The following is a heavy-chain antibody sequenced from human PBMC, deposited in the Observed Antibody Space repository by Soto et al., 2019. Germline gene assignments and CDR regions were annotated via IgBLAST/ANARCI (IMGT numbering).Heavy chain of an antibody. V-gene: IGHV4-39*01. CDR3: ARLRYCSSTSCSIGDYFDY. D-gene: IGHD2-2*01. CDR1: GGSISSSSYY. Sequence: QLQLQESGPGLVKPSETLSLTCTVSGGSISSSSYYWGWIRQPPGKGLEWIGSIYYSGSTYYNPSLKSRVTISVDTSKNQFSLKLSSVTAADTAVYYCARLRYCSSTSCSIGDYFDYWGQGTLVTVSS. CDR2: IYYSGST. J-gene: IGHJ4*02.